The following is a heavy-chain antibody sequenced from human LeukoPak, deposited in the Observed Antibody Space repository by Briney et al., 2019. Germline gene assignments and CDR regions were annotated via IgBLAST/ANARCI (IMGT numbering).Heavy chain of an antibody. CDR1: GGSFSGYY. CDR3: AREPLRY. V-gene: IGHV4-34*01. CDR2: INHGGST. J-gene: IGHJ4*02. Sequence: TSETLSLTCAVYGGSFSGYYWSWIRQPPGKGLEWIGEINHGGSTNYNPSLKSRVTISVDTSKNQFSLKLSSVTAADTAVYYCAREPLRYWGQGTLVTVSS.